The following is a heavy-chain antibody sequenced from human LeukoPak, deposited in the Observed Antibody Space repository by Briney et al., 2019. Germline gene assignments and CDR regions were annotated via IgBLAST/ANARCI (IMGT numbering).Heavy chain of an antibody. Sequence: GGFLRLSCAASGFTFSSYGMHWVRQAPDKGLEWVAFIRYDGSNKYYADSVKGRFTISRDNSNYTLYLQMNSLRTEDTAVYYCARDRPGITFGGVIPRDAFDIWGQGTMVTVSS. J-gene: IGHJ3*02. CDR2: IRYDGSNK. D-gene: IGHD3-16*02. CDR1: GFTFSSYG. V-gene: IGHV3-30*02. CDR3: ARDRPGITFGGVIPRDAFDI.